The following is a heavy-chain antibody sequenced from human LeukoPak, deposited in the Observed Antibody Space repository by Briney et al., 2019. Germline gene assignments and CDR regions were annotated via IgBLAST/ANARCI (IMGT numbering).Heavy chain of an antibody. CDR1: GYSINNYW. D-gene: IGHD2-15*01. CDR3: ARQEYCSGGSCYTWFDP. V-gene: IGHV5-51*01. Sequence: GESLKISCQGSGYSINNYWIGWVRQMPGKGLEWMGIIYPADSDIRYSPSFQGQVTISADKSISTAYLQWSSLKASDTAMYYCARQEYCSGGSCYTWFDPWGQGTLVTVSS. CDR2: IYPADSDI. J-gene: IGHJ5*02.